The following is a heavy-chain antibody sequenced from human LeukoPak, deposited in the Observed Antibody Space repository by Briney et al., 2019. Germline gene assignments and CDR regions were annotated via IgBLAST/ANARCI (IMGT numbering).Heavy chain of an antibody. V-gene: IGHV1-8*01. J-gene: IGHJ4*02. D-gene: IGHD3-16*02. CDR2: MNPSNGDT. CDR1: GYTFTSYD. CDR3: ARGPGYDYVWGTYRREIDY. Sequence: ASVMVSCKASGYTFTSYDINWVRQATGQGLEWMGWMNPSNGDTGYAQKFQGRVTMTRNTSISTAYMELSSLRSEDTAVYYCARGPGYDYVWGTYRREIDYWGRGTLVTVSS.